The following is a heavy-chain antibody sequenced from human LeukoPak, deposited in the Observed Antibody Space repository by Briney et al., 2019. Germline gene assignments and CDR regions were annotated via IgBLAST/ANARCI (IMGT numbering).Heavy chain of an antibody. J-gene: IGHJ4*02. V-gene: IGHV1-46*01. Sequence: ASVKVSCKASGYTFTGYYMHWVRQAPGQGLEWMGIINPSGGSTSYAQKFQGRVTMTRDTSTSTVYMELSSLRSEDTAVYYCARVGGVATYLDYWGQGTLVTVSS. CDR3: ARVGGVATYLDY. CDR2: INPSGGST. CDR1: GYTFTGYY. D-gene: IGHD5-12*01.